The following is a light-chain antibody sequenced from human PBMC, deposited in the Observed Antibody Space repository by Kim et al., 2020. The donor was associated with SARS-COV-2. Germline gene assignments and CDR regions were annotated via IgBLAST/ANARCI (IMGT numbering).Light chain of an antibody. CDR1: QGITNY. CDR2: AAS. CDR3: QKYNTAPLT. V-gene: IGKV1-27*01. J-gene: IGKJ4*01. Sequence: APVGDRVTITGRASQGITNYLAWYQQKPGKIPKLLIYAASTLQSGVPSRFSGSGSGTDFTLTISRLQPEDVATYYCQKYNTAPLTFGGGTKVDIK.